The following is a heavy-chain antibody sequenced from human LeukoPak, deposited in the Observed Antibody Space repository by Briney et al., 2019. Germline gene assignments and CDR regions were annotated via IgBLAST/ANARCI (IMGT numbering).Heavy chain of an antibody. CDR2: INHSGST. D-gene: IGHD3-22*01. CDR3: ARGALAGSGSLDY. V-gene: IGHV4-34*01. CDR1: GGSFSGYY. Sequence: SETLSLTCAVHGGSFSGYYWSWIRQPPGKGLEWIGEINHSGSTNYNPSLKSRVTISVDTSKNQFSLKLSSVTAADTAVYYCARGALAGSGSLDYWGQGTLVTVSS. J-gene: IGHJ4*02.